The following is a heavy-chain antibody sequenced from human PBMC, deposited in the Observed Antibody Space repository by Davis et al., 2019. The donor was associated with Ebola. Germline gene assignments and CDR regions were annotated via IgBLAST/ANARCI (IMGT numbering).Heavy chain of an antibody. CDR3: ANMRTGSSGWYYYYYGMDV. V-gene: IGHV7-4-1*02. D-gene: IGHD6-19*01. CDR1: GYTFTSYA. J-gene: IGHJ6*02. CDR2: INTNTGNP. Sequence: AASVKVSCKASGYTFTSYAMNWVRQAPGQGLEWMGWINTNTGNPTYAQGFTGRFVFSLDTSVSTAYPQISSLKAEDTAVYYCANMRTGSSGWYYYYYGMDVWGQGTTVTVSS.